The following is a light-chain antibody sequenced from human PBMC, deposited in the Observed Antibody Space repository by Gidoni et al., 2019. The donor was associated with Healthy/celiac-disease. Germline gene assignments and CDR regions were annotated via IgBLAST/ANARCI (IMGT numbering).Light chain of an antibody. CDR3: KQYNSYPYT. J-gene: IGKJ2*01. CDR1: QSISSW. Sequence: DIQMPQSPSTLSASVGDRVTITCRPSQSISSWLAWYQQKPGKAPKLLIYKASSLESGVPSRFSGSGSGTEFTLTISSLQPDDFATYYCKQYNSYPYTFXQXTKLEIK. V-gene: IGKV1-5*03. CDR2: KAS.